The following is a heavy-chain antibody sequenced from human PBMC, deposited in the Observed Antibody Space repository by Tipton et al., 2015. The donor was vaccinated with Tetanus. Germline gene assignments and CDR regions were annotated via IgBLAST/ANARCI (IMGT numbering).Heavy chain of an antibody. CDR1: GDSISSYY. D-gene: IGHD1-1*01. J-gene: IGHJ4*02. CDR3: ARASHFQWERVRLDY. V-gene: IGHV4-4*07. CDR2: INTSGSS. Sequence: GLVKPSETLSLTCTVSGDSISSYYWSWIRQSAAMGLEWIGRINTSGSSDYNPSLKGRVTMSIDTSGNRFSLDLTSVTAADTAIYYCARASHFQWERVRLDYWGQGLRVTVSS.